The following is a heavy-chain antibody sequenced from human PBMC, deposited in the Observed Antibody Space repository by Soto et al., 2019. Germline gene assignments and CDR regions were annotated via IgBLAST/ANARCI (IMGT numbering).Heavy chain of an antibody. Sequence: MQLVESGGDLVQPGRSLRLSCAASGFSFGDYAMHWVRQAPGKGLEWVSGISWKSASIGYADSVKGRFIISRDNAKNSLYLQLNSLRAEDTALYYCAKSTGGTANGLDVWGQGTTVTVPS. D-gene: IGHD2-8*02. J-gene: IGHJ6*02. CDR1: GFSFGDYA. CDR3: AKSTGGTANGLDV. V-gene: IGHV3-9*01. CDR2: ISWKSASI.